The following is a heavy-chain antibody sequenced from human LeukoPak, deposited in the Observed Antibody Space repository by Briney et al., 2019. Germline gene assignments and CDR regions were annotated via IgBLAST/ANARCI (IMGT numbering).Heavy chain of an antibody. V-gene: IGHV3-23*01. J-gene: IGHJ4*02. CDR3: TTSLSTLGSFDY. D-gene: IGHD2/OR15-2a*01. CDR2: INGSGGST. CDR1: GFTFSSYA. Sequence: GGSLRLSCAASGFTFSSYAMSWVRQAPGKGLEWVSAINGSGGSTYYADSVKGRFTISRDNAKNSLYLQINSLRAEDTAVYYCTTSLSTLGSFDYWGQGTLVTVSS.